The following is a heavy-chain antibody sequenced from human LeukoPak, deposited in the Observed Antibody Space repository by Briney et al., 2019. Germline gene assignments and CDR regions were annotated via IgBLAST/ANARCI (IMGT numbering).Heavy chain of an antibody. V-gene: IGHV3-21*04. J-gene: IGHJ4*02. CDR3: ARDHGQWVVRISLDY. CDR2: ISSSSSYI. D-gene: IGHD6-19*01. Sequence: GGSLRLSCAASGFTFSSYSMNWVRQAPGKGLEWVSSISSSSSYIYYADSVKGRFTISRDNAKNSLYLQMNSLRAEDTAVYYCARDHGQWVVRISLDYWGQGTLVTVS. CDR1: GFTFSSYS.